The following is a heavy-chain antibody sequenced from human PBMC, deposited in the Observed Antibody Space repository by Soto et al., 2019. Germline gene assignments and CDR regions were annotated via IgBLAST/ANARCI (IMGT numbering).Heavy chain of an antibody. J-gene: IGHJ3*02. CDR1: GSTFSSSA. CDR3: SRNTSGRQGSTLDI. CDR2: ISGSGSVT. Sequence: GGSLRLSCAASGSTFSSSAMTWVRQAPGKGLEWVSVISGSGSVTYYTSSVRGRFTISRDNSRNTLYLQMNNLRAEDTAAYYCSRNTSGRQGSTLDIWGQGTMVTVSS. V-gene: IGHV3-23*01. D-gene: IGHD6-19*01.